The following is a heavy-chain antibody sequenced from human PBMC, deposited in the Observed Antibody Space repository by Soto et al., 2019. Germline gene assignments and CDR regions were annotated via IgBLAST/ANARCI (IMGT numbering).Heavy chain of an antibody. Sequence: SETLSLTCTVSGGSISSYYWSWIRQPPGKGLEWIGYIYYSGSTNYNPSLKSRVTISVDTSKNQFSLKLSSVTAADTAVYYCARALFGWNYFDYWGQGTLVTVSS. CDR3: ARALFGWNYFDY. V-gene: IGHV4-59*01. CDR1: GGSISSYY. J-gene: IGHJ4*02. D-gene: IGHD3-10*01. CDR2: IYYSGST.